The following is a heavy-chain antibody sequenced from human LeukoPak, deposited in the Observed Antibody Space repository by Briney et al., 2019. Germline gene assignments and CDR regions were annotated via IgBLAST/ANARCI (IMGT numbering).Heavy chain of an antibody. CDR2: IYYSGST. D-gene: IGHD1-26*01. Sequence: SETLSLTCTVSGGSMSSYYWSWIRQPPGKGLEWIGYIYYSGSTNYNPSLKSRLTISVDTSKNQFSLKLSSVTAADTAVYYCARESWEQGGIDYWGQGTLVTVSS. J-gene: IGHJ4*02. CDR3: ARESWEQGGIDY. CDR1: GGSMSSYY. V-gene: IGHV4-59*12.